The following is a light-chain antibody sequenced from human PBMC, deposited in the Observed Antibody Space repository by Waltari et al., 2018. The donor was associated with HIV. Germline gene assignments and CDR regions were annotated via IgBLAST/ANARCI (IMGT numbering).Light chain of an antibody. CDR3: LLSYFGVRV. Sequence: QVVVTQEPSLSVSPGGTVTLTCAPVAGTVSRNHYPHWSQLKPGQAPRTLIYDTEKRHPWTPGRFAGSLIGGRAALMLAGALPDDEADYYCLLSYFGVRVFGGGTKLTV. V-gene: IGLV7-46*01. CDR2: DTE. J-gene: IGLJ3*02. CDR1: AGTVSRNHY.